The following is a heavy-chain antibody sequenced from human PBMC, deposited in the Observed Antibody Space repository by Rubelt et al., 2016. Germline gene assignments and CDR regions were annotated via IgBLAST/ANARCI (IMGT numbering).Heavy chain of an antibody. J-gene: IGHJ5*02. CDR1: GGSFSGYY. Sequence: QVQLQQWGAGLLKPSETLSLTCAVYGGSFSGYYWSWIRQPPGKGLEWIGEINHSGSTNYNPSLTSRVTLSVDTSKNPCSLKLSSVTAADTAVYYCARVVGAKIPWGQGTLVTVSS. CDR3: ARVVGAKIP. D-gene: IGHD1-26*01. CDR2: INHSGST. V-gene: IGHV4-34*01.